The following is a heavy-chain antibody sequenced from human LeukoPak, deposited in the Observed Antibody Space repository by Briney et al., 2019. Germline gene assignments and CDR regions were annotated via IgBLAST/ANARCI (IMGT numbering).Heavy chain of an antibody. D-gene: IGHD3-16*01. J-gene: IGHJ3*02. CDR3: ARRWGVMDAFDI. V-gene: IGHV4-30-2*01. CDR1: GGSISSGGYS. CDR2: IYHSGST. Sequence: SETLSLTCAVSGGSISSGGYSWSWIRQPPGKGLEWIGYIYHSGSTYYNPSLKSRVTISVDRSKNQFSLKLSSVTAADTAVYYCARRWGVMDAFDIWGQGTMVTVSS.